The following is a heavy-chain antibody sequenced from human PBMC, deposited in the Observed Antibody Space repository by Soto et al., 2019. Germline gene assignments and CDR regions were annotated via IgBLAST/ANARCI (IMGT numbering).Heavy chain of an antibody. V-gene: IGHV1-69*02. CDR1: GGTFSTYT. D-gene: IGHD3-16*01. CDR3: ARHGGGPGD. J-gene: IGHJ4*02. Sequence: QVQLVQSGAEVKKPGSSVKVSCKASGGTFSTYTISWVRQAPGQGLEWMGRIVPLSGISNYAQNFKGRVTITADKSTSTAYMELSSLSAEDTAVYYCARHGGGPGDWGQGTLVTVSS. CDR2: IVPLSGIS.